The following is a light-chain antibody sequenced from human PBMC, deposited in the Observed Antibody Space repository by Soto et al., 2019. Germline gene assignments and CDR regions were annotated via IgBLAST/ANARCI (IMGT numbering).Light chain of an antibody. CDR1: PSVTNF. CDR2: GAF. J-gene: IGKJ5*01. Sequence: EIVLTQSPDTLSLSPGERATLSCRASPSVTNFLAWYQQKPGQTPRLLIYGAFNRATGIPARFSGSGSGTDFTLTISSLEPEDSAVYYCQQRNVWPPVTFGQGARLEIK. CDR3: QQRNVWPPVT. V-gene: IGKV3-11*01.